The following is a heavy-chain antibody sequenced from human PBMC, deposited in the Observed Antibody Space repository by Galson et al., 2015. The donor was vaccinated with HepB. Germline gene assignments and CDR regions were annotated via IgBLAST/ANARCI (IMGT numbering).Heavy chain of an antibody. J-gene: IGHJ6*02. Sequence: SLRLSCAASGFTFRSYAMSWVRQAPGKGLEWVSGISDGGGNTYYADSVKGRFTISRDNSKNTLYLQMNSLRAEDTAVYYCAKKRSGTVYYDMDVWGQGTTVTVSS. CDR3: AKKRSGTVYYDMDV. CDR2: ISDGGGNT. CDR1: GFTFRSYA. V-gene: IGHV3-23*01. D-gene: IGHD1-14*01.